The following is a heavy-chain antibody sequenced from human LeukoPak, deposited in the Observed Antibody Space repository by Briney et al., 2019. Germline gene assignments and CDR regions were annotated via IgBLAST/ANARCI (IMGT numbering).Heavy chain of an antibody. D-gene: IGHD5-18*01. CDR2: INTNTGNP. J-gene: IGHJ6*02. CDR1: GYTLTSYA. CDR3: AVDTAMVPYYYYGMDV. Sequence: GASVKVSCKASGYTLTSYAMNWVRQAPGQGLEWMGWINTNTGNPTYAQGFTGRFVFSLDTSVSTAYLQISSLKAEDTAVYYCAVDTAMVPYYYYGMDVWGQGTTVTVSS. V-gene: IGHV7-4-1*02.